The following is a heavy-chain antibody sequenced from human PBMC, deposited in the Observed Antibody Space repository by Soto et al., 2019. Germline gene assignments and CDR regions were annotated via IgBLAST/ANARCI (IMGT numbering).Heavy chain of an antibody. V-gene: IGHV4-59*01. CDR3: AILVVAATPVLWFDP. Sequence: SETLSLTCTVSGGSISSYYWSWIRQPPGKGLEWIGYIYYSGSTNYNPSLKSRVTISVDTSKNQFSLKLSSVTAADTAVYYCAILVVAATPVLWFDPWGKGTLVTVSS. J-gene: IGHJ5*02. D-gene: IGHD2-15*01. CDR2: IYYSGST. CDR1: GGSISSYY.